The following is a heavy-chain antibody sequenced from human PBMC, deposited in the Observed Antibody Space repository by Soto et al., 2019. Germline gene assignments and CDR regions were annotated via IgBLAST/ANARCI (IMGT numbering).Heavy chain of an antibody. CDR3: ARALAGIDY. CDR1: GGSVSSGTYY. D-gene: IGHD6-19*01. CDR2: IYYSGIT. Sequence: QVQLQESGPGLVKPSETLSLTCTVSGGSVSSGTYYWSWIRQPPGKGLEWIGYIYYSGITNYNPSLKSRVTISVDTSINHFSLKLSSVTAADTAVYYCARALAGIDYWGQGTLVTVSS. V-gene: IGHV4-61*03. J-gene: IGHJ4*02.